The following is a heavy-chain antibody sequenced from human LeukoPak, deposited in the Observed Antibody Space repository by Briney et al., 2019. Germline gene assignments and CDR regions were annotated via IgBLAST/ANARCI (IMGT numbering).Heavy chain of an antibody. CDR1: GGTFSSNA. V-gene: IGHV1-2*02. Sequence: GASVRVSCKASGGTFSSNAISWVRQAPGQGLEWMAWINPNSGGTNYAQKFQGRVTMTRDTSISTAYMELSRLRSDHTAVYYCASGAGYYSPDYWGQGTLVTVSS. J-gene: IGHJ4*02. CDR2: INPNSGGT. D-gene: IGHD3-22*01. CDR3: ASGAGYYSPDY.